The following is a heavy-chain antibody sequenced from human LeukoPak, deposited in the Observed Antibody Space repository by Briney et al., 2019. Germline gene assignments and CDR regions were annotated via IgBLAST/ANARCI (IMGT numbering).Heavy chain of an antibody. Sequence: SETLSLTCTVSGGSISSGGYYWSWIRQHPGKGLEWIGYIYYSGSTYYNPSLKGRVTISVDTSKNQFSLKLSSVTAADTAVYYCARDPSTRYCSGGSCRAGPYFDYWGQGTLVTVSS. J-gene: IGHJ4*02. CDR1: GGSISSGGYY. V-gene: IGHV4-31*03. CDR3: ARDPSTRYCSGGSCRAGPYFDY. D-gene: IGHD2-15*01. CDR2: IYYSGST.